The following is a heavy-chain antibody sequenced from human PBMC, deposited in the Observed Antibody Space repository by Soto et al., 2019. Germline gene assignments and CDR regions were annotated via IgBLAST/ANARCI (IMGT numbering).Heavy chain of an antibody. CDR3: ERGRPWELNPLYSYYYGMDV. D-gene: IGHD1-26*01. J-gene: IGHJ6*02. V-gene: IGHV3-33*01. CDR1: GFTFSSYG. Sequence: QVQLVESGGGVVQPGRSLRLSCAASGFTFSSYGMHWVRQAPGKGLEWVAVIWYDGSNKYYADSVKGRFTISRDNSKNTLYLQMNSLRAEDTAVYYCERGRPWELNPLYSYYYGMDVWGQGTTVTVSS. CDR2: IWYDGSNK.